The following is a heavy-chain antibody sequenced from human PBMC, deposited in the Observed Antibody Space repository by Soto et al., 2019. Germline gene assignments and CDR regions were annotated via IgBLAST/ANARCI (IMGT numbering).Heavy chain of an antibody. CDR1: GGTFNNYA. Sequence: QVQLVQSGPEMKKPGSAMRVSCKASGGTFNNYAMNWVRQAPGQGLEWMGGIIPIFDSPNYAQKFQGRVTITVDESTNTAYMDLSSLRFEDTAVYYCARSIGSGGVIGGFDYWGQGTLVIVSS. D-gene: IGHD3-16*02. J-gene: IGHJ4*02. V-gene: IGHV1-69*01. CDR2: IIPIFDSP. CDR3: ARSIGSGGVIGGFDY.